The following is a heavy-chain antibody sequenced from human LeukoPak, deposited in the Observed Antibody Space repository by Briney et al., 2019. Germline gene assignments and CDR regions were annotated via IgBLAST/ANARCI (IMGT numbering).Heavy chain of an antibody. CDR3: AREGSSSSLAH. CDR2: INPSGAGT. J-gene: IGHJ4*02. V-gene: IGHV1-46*01. Sequence: ASVKVSCKALGYTFTSYYMHWVRQAPGQGLEWMGIINPSGAGTSYAQKFQGRVTMTRDTSTSTVYMELSSLRSEDTAVYYCAREGSSSSLAHWGQGTLVTVSS. D-gene: IGHD6-6*01. CDR1: GYTFTSYY.